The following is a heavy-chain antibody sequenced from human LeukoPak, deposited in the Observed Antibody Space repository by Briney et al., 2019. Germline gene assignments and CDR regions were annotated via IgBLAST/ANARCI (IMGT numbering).Heavy chain of an antibody. CDR1: GFTVSSNY. J-gene: IGHJ5*01. CDR2: IYSGDTT. Sequence: PGGSLRLSCAASGFTVSSNYMTWVRQAPGKGLEWVSTIYSGDTTYYAGSVKGRFTISRDNSKNTLYLQMSSLRVDDTAVYYCAKRTPARGFDSWGQGTLVTVSS. CDR3: AKRTPARGFDS. V-gene: IGHV3-53*01.